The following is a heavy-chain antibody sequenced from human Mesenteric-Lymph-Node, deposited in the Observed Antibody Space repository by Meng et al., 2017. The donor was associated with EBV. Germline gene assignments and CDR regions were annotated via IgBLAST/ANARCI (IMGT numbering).Heavy chain of an antibody. D-gene: IGHD3-10*01. CDR3: VRDLHFEMGIRMVRGIIGY. V-gene: IGHV4-39*07. J-gene: IGHJ4*02. CDR2: VYYSGSA. Sequence: LKGPGPGLLKPSDTSSLTCTIPGGSIISSYYGGWIRQPPGRGLEWIASVYYSGSAFYNPSLKSRVTTSVDTSKNQFSLKLSSVTAADTAVYYCVRDLHFEMGIRMVRGIIGYWGQGTLVTVSS. CDR1: GGSIISSYY.